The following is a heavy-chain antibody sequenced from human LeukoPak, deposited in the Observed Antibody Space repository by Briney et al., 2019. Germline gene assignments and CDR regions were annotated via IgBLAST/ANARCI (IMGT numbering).Heavy chain of an antibody. Sequence: GGSLRLSCAASGFTFNRYWMDWVRQAPGKGLVWVSRITSDGSITRYADSVKGRFTISRDNSKNTLYLQMNSLRTEDTAVYYCAKAEGYDILTGLDYWGQGTLVTVSS. D-gene: IGHD3-9*01. CDR3: AKAEGYDILTGLDY. CDR2: ITSDGSIT. CDR1: GFTFNRYW. V-gene: IGHV3-74*01. J-gene: IGHJ4*02.